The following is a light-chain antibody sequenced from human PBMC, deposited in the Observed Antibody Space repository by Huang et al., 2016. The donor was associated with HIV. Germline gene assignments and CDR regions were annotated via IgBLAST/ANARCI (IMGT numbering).Light chain of an antibody. V-gene: IGKV3-15*01. J-gene: IGKJ1*01. Sequence: EIVMTQSPATLSVSPGERVTLSCRASQSVSSNLAWYQQKPGQAPRLLIYGASTRATGIPARFSGSGSGTEFTLTISSLQSEDFAVYYCQQYNNWPQGTFGQGTKVEIK. CDR1: QSVSSN. CDR2: GAS. CDR3: QQYNNWPQGT.